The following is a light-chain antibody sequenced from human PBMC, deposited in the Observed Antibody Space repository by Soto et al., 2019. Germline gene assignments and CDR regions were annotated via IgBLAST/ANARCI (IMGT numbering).Light chain of an antibody. J-gene: IGKJ4*01. V-gene: IGKV1-27*01. CDR2: AVI. CDR1: QGSSNS. Sequence: DLQMTQSQSFLSVSVGETVSITCRPIQGSSNSSAWYQQNPGKVPNLLIYAVITLQSGVPSRFSGSASGTDFTLTISSLQPEDVETYYCQNYESAPLSFGGGTKVEIK. CDR3: QNYESAPLS.